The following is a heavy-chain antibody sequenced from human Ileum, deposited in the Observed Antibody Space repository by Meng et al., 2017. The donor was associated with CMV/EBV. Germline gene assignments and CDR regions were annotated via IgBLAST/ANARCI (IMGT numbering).Heavy chain of an antibody. CDR2: INPSGGTP. J-gene: IGHJ4*02. V-gene: IGHV1-46*01. Sequence: QVQLVQSGAEVKEPGASMKVSCKASGYTFTTYYIHWVRQAPGQGLEWMGIINPSGGTPTYAQKVQGRVTFTRDTSASTAYMELSSLRSEDTAVYFCAIDPSGYYYKFWGQGTLVTVSS. D-gene: IGHD3-22*01. CDR3: AIDPSGYYYKF. CDR1: GYTFTTYY.